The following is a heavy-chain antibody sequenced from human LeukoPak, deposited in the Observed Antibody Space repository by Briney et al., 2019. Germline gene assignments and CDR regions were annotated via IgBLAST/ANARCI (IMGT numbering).Heavy chain of an antibody. J-gene: IGHJ5*02. V-gene: IGHV3-74*01. CDR3: ARDLGQYYDTSDNWFDP. CDR1: GFTFSNYW. Sequence: GGSLRLSCAASGFTFSNYWMHWVRQAPGKGLVWVSRINSDGINTSYADSVKGRFTISRDNAKNTLNLQMNSLRAEDTAVYYCARDLGQYYDTSDNWFDPWGQGTLVIVSS. D-gene: IGHD3-22*01. CDR2: INSDGINT.